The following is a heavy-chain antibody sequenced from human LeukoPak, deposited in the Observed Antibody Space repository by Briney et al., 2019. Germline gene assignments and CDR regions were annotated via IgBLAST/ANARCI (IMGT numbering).Heavy chain of an antibody. J-gene: IGHJ5*02. D-gene: IGHD5-18*01. CDR3: ARTAIRGYSYGYSNWFDP. Sequence: VASVKVSCKASGYTFTGYYMHWVRQAPGQGLEWMGWINPNSGGTNYAQKFQGRVTMTRDTSISTAYMELRSLRSDDTAVYYCARTAIRGYSYGYSNWFDPWGQGTLVTVSS. CDR2: INPNSGGT. V-gene: IGHV1-2*02. CDR1: GYTFTGYY.